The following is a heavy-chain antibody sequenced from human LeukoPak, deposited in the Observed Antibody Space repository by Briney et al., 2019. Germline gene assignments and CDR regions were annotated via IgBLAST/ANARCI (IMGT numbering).Heavy chain of an antibody. CDR1: GGSITTTNY. CDR2: ISLAGRT. J-gene: IGHJ4*02. CDR3: SRESGPFCPFGH. D-gene: IGHD1-26*01. Sequence: SGTLSLTCGVSGGSITTTNYWTWVRQPPGGGLEWIGEISLAGRTRYNPSLKSRVNISIDESKNHLYLNLASVTAADTAVYYCSRESGPFCPFGHWGQGTLVAVTS. V-gene: IGHV4-4*02.